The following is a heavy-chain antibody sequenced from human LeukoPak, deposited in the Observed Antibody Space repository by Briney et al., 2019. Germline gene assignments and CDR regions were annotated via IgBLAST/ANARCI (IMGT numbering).Heavy chain of an antibody. D-gene: IGHD2-15*01. CDR1: GFTFSSYS. CDR3: ARDREGYCSGGSCSFDY. CDR2: ISSSSSTI. Sequence: GGSLRLSCAASGFTFSSYSMNWVRQAPGKVLEWVSYISSSSSTIYYADSVKGRFTISRDNAKNSLYLQMDSLRAEDTAVYYYARDREGYCSGGSCSFDYWGQGTLVTVSS. J-gene: IGHJ4*02. V-gene: IGHV3-48*04.